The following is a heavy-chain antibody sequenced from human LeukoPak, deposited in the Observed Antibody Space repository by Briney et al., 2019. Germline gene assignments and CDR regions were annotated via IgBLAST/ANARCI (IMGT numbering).Heavy chain of an antibody. CDR2: IWYDGSNK. V-gene: IGHV3-33*06. Sequence: GGSLRLSCAASGFTFSSYGMHWVRQAPGKGLEWVAVIWYDGSNKYYADSVKGRFTISRDNSKNTLYLQMNSLRAEDTAVYYCAKSYSGYYYYFGYWGQGTLVTVSS. J-gene: IGHJ4*02. CDR1: GFTFSSYG. D-gene: IGHD3-22*01. CDR3: AKSYSGYYYYFGY.